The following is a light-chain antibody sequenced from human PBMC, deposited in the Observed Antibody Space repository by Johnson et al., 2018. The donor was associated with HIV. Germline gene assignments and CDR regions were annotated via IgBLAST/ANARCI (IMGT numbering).Light chain of an antibody. CDR1: SSNIGNNY. V-gene: IGLV1-51*01. CDR3: GTWDSNLSAYV. CDR2: ENN. J-gene: IGLJ1*01. Sequence: QSVLTQPPSVSAAPGQKVTISCSGSSSNIGNNYVSWYQQLPGTSPKLLIYENNKRPSGIPDRFSGSKSGTSATLGITGLQTGDEADYYCGTWDSNLSAYVFGPGTKVTVL.